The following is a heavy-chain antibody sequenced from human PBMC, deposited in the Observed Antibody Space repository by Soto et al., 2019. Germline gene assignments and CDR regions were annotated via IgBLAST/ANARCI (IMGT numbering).Heavy chain of an antibody. Sequence: SVKVSCKASGGTFSSYTISWVRQAPGQGLEWMGRIIPILGIANYAQKFQGRVTITADKSTSTAYMELSSLRSEDTAVYYCATGQLDSGAYNWFDPWGQGTLVTVSS. CDR3: ATGQLDSGAYNWFDP. CDR1: GGTFSSYT. D-gene: IGHD1-1*01. CDR2: IIPILGIA. V-gene: IGHV1-69*02. J-gene: IGHJ5*02.